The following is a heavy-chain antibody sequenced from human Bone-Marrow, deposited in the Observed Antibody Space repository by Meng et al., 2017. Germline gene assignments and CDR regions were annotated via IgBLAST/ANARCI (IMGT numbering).Heavy chain of an antibody. D-gene: IGHD3-16*01. Sequence: GPLGQSGAEVKEPGGSLRLSCGASGFTFSSYGMDWVRQAPGKGLEWVAVIWYDGSNKYYADSVKGRFTISRDNSKNTLYLQMNSLRAEDTAVYYCARDSDYVWGSYDYFDYWGQGTLVTVSS. CDR2: IWYDGSNK. J-gene: IGHJ4*02. CDR3: ARDSDYVWGSYDYFDY. V-gene: IGHV3-33*01. CDR1: GFTFSSYG.